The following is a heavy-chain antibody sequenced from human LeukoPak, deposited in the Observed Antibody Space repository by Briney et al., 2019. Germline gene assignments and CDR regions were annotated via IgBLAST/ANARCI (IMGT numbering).Heavy chain of an antibody. CDR1: GFTFSSYS. J-gene: IGHJ4*02. CDR2: ISSSSSYI. CDR3: ARDRFEYSSGWFDY. V-gene: IGHV3-21*01. Sequence: PGGSLRLSCAASGFTFSSYSMNWVRQAPGKGLEWVSSISSSSSYIYYADLVKGRFTISRDNAKNSLYLQMNSLRAEDTAVYYCARDRFEYSSGWFDYWGQGTLVTVSS. D-gene: IGHD6-19*01.